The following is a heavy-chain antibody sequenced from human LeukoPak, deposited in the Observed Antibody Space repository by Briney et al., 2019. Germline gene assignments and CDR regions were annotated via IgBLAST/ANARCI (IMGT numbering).Heavy chain of an antibody. CDR3: ARVSNYGGNSGEDAFDI. CDR1: GYTFTGYY. CDR2: INPNSGGT. V-gene: IGHV1-2*02. Sequence: ASVKVSCTASGYTFTGYYMHWVRQAPGQGLEWMGWINPNSGGTNYAQKFQGRVTMTRDTSISTAYMELSRLRSDDTAVYSCARVSNYGGNSGEDAFDIWGQGTMVTVSS. J-gene: IGHJ3*02. D-gene: IGHD4-23*01.